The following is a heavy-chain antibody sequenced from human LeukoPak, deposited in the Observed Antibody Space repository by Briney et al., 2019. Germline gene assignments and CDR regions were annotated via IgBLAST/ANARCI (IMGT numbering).Heavy chain of an antibody. Sequence: GASVKVSCKASSYTFTSYGISWVRQAPGQGLEWMGWINPNSGGTNYAQKFQGWVTMTRDTSISTAYMELSRLRSDDTAVYYCARDLNGMDVWGQGTTVTVSS. CDR2: INPNSGGT. CDR1: SYTFTSYG. V-gene: IGHV1-2*04. J-gene: IGHJ6*02. CDR3: ARDLNGMDV.